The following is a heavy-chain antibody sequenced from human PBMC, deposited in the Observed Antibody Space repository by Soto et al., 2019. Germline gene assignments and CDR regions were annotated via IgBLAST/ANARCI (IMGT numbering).Heavy chain of an antibody. Sequence: SETLSLTCSVSGGSISSYYWSWIRQPPGKGLEWIGYIYYSGSTNYNPSLKSRVTISVDTSKNQFSLKLSSVTAADTAVYYCARDRRDYTDGYGMDVWGQGTRVTAP. V-gene: IGHV4-59*01. CDR1: GGSISSYY. CDR2: IYYSGST. D-gene: IGHD4-4*01. CDR3: ARDRRDYTDGYGMDV. J-gene: IGHJ6*02.